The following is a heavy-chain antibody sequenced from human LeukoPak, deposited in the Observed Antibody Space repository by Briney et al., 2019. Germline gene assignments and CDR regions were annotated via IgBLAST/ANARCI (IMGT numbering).Heavy chain of an antibody. CDR3: ARKSCIAAAVTAGGIDY. Sequence: SETLSLTCAVYGGSFSGYCWSWIRQPPGKGLEWIGEINHSGSTNYNPSLKSRVTISVDTSKNQFSLKLSSVTAADTAVYYCARKSCIAAAVTAGGIDYWGQGTLVTVSS. D-gene: IGHD6-13*01. V-gene: IGHV4-34*01. J-gene: IGHJ4*02. CDR1: GGSFSGYC. CDR2: INHSGST.